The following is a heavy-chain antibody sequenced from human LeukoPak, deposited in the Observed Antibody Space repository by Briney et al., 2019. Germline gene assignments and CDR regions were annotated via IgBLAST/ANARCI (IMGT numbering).Heavy chain of an antibody. CDR1: GSTFSRYS. D-gene: IGHD3-22*01. Sequence: GSLRLSCAASGSTFSRYSMNWVRQAPGKGLEWVSYISSGTSTIYYADSVKGRFTISRDNAMNSLSLQMNSLRAEDTAVYYCARGTSSSDYSRLYYFDYWGQGTLVTVSS. V-gene: IGHV3-48*01. J-gene: IGHJ4*02. CDR2: ISSGTSTI. CDR3: ARGTSSSDYSRLYYFDY.